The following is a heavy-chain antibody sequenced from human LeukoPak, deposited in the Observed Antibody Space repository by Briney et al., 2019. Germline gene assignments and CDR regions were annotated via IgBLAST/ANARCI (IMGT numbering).Heavy chain of an antibody. CDR3: VKSSTGAYMSFDL. J-gene: IGHJ3*01. CDR1: GFNFNDHY. Sequence: KPGGSLRLSCAASGFNFNDHYMSWIRQAPGKGLEGVAYISSSSSSTFYADSVKGRFTITRDNAKKSLSVYLQMNGLRADDSAVYYCVKSSTGAYMSFDLWGQGTTVTVS. D-gene: IGHD3-16*01. V-gene: IGHV3-11*04. CDR2: ISSSSSST.